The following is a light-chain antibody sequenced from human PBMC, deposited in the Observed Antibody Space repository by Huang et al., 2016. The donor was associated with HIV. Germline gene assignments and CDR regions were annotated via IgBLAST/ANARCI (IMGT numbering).Light chain of an antibody. V-gene: IGKV3-11*01. CDR2: DAS. CDR3: QQRSNWPPEGT. CDR1: QSISSY. Sequence: EIVLTQSPATLSLSPGERATLSCRASQSISSYLAWYQQKPGQAPRLLIYDASNRATSVPASFSGSGSGTDFTLTISSLEPEDFAVYYCQQRSNWPPEGTFGQGTKVEIK. J-gene: IGKJ1*01.